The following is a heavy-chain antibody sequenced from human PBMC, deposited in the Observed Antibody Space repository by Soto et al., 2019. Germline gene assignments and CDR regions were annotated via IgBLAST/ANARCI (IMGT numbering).Heavy chain of an antibody. CDR1: GGSINTFSYY. CDR3: ARLRPDYGYSDTDFDS. J-gene: IGHJ4*02. D-gene: IGHD4-17*01. Sequence: QLQLQESGPGLVKPSQTLSLTCNVSGGSINTFSYYWAWIRQPPGKGLEWIGYIFYNGITFYNPYLNSRVSMSVAMSKNLFSLTLNSVTATDTAVYFCARLRPDYGYSDTDFDSWGQGTLVTVSS. CDR2: IFYNGIT. V-gene: IGHV4-39*02.